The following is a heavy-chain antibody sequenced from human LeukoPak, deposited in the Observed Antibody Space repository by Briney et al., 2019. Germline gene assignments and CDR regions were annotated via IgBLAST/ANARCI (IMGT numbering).Heavy chain of an antibody. J-gene: IGHJ4*02. CDR1: GFTFSGSG. D-gene: IGHD2-15*01. CDR2: SGDSDGST. V-gene: IGHV3-23*01. Sequence: GGSLRLSCAASGFTFSGSGMSWVRQAPGKGLEWISSSGDSDGSTYYADSLKGRFTISRDNSKNTLYLQMNSLRAEDTAVYYCAKGGCRGTCNPLAYWGQGALVTVSP. CDR3: AKGGCRGTCNPLAY.